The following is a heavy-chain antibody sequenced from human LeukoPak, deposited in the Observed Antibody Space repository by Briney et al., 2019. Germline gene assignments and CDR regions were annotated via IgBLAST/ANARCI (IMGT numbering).Heavy chain of an antibody. V-gene: IGHV3-30*18. CDR1: GFTFSSYW. D-gene: IGHD3-9*01. J-gene: IGHJ4*01. CDR2: ISYDGSNE. Sequence: PGGSLRLSCAASGFTFSSYWMHWVRQAPGKGLEWVALISYDGSNEYYADSVKGRFTISRDNSKNTLYMQMNSLRAEDTAVYYCAKSSDLLTGYYSYFEYWGHGTLVTVAS. CDR3: AKSSDLLTGYYSYFEY.